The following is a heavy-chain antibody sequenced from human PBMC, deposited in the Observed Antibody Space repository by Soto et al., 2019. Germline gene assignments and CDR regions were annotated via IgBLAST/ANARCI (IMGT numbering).Heavy chain of an antibody. CDR2: IVVGSGNT. D-gene: IGHD2-2*01. J-gene: IGHJ6*03. V-gene: IGHV1-58*02. Sequence: VASVKVSCKASGFTFTSSAMQWVRQARGQRLEWIGWIVVGSGNTNYAQKFQERVTITRDMSTSTAYMELSSLRSEDTAVYYGAADLGCSSTSCPYYYYYYMDVWGKGTTVTVSS. CDR1: GFTFTSSA. CDR3: AADLGCSSTSCPYYYYYYMDV.